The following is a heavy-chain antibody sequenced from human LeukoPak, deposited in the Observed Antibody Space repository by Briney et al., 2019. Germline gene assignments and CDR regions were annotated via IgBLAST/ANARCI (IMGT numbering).Heavy chain of an antibody. D-gene: IGHD3-10*01. Sequence: GGSLRLSCAASGFTFDDYGMSWVRQAPGKRLEWVSGINWNGGSTGYADSVKGRFTISRDNVKNSLYLQMNSLRAEDTALYYCARGRYYASGSYPSYVDYWGQGTLVTVSS. CDR1: GFTFDDYG. J-gene: IGHJ4*02. CDR2: INWNGGST. V-gene: IGHV3-20*04. CDR3: ARGRYYASGSYPSYVDY.